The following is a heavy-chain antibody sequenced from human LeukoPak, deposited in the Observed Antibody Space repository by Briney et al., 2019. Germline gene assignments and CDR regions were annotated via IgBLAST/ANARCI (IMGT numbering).Heavy chain of an antibody. CDR1: GFTFSSYA. CDR2: ISYDGSNT. Sequence: PGRSLRLSCAASGFTFSSYAMRWVRQAPGKGLEWVAVISYDGSNTYYADSVKGRFTISRDNSKNTLYLQMNSLRAEYTAVYYCARSLVVIAATPDYWGQGTLVTVSS. V-gene: IGHV3-30-3*01. CDR3: ARSLVVIAATPDY. J-gene: IGHJ4*02. D-gene: IGHD2-15*01.